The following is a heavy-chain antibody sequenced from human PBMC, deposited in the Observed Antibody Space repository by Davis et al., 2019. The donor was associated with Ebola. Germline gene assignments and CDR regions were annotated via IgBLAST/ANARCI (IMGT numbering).Heavy chain of an antibody. D-gene: IGHD1-26*01. CDR3: AKDGSNDWSRKAPKIDH. V-gene: IGHV3-30*18. Sequence: SLKISCVASGFSFPTYGMHWLRRPPGKGLQWVALVSSIVTNKYYPDSVRGRFTISRDNSRNSLYLQMDSLRPEDSGIYYCAKDGSNDWSRKAPKIDHWGHGTQVTVSS. J-gene: IGHJ4*01. CDR1: GFSFPTYG. CDR2: VSSIVTNK.